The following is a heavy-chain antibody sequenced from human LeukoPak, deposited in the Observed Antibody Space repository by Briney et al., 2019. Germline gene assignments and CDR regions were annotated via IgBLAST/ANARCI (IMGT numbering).Heavy chain of an antibody. V-gene: IGHV3-73*01. J-gene: IGHJ5*02. D-gene: IGHD3-10*01. CDR1: GFTFSGSA. CDR2: IRNKANSYET. Sequence: GGSLRLSCAASGFTFSGSAMHWVRQASGKGLEWVGRIRNKANSYETAYAASVKGRFTISRDDSKNTAYLQMNSLRADDTAVYYCAKDFRAISGSGSYGWFDPWGQGTLVTVSS. CDR3: AKDFRAISGSGSYGWFDP.